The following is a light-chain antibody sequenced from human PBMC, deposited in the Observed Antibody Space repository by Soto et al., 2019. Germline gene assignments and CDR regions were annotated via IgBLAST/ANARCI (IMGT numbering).Light chain of an antibody. V-gene: IGKV3-11*01. Sequence: EIVLTQSPATLSLSPGERATLSCRASQSVSSYLAWYQQKPGQAPRLLIYDASNRATGIPARLSGSGSETDFTLTISILEPEDFSVYYCNKSSNWPPETFGQGTRLEIK. CDR3: NKSSNWPPET. CDR2: DAS. J-gene: IGKJ5*01. CDR1: QSVSSY.